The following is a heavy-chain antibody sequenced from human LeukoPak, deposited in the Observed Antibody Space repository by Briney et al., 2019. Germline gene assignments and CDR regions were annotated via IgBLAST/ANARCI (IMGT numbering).Heavy chain of an antibody. CDR3: ATGLGVLDPEANS. J-gene: IGHJ4*02. V-gene: IGHV1-2*02. CDR1: GYTFTFYY. Sequence: ASVKVSCKASGYTFTFYYIHWVRQAPGQGLEWMGWIFPNNGNTKYAQKFQGRFTMTRDTSISTAYMELTRLRYDDTAVYYCATGLGVLDPEANSWGQGTLVTVSS. D-gene: IGHD3/OR15-3a*01. CDR2: IFPNNGNT.